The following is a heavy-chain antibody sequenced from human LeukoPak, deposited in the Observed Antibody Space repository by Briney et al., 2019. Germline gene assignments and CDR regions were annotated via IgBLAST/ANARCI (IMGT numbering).Heavy chain of an antibody. CDR1: GGSISSYY. Sequence: SETLSLTCTVSGGSISSYYWRWIRQPPGKGLEWIGYIYYSGSTSYNPSLKSRVTLSVDTSNNQFSLKLSSVTAADTAVYYCARDTSGYRRGSFDYWGQGTLVTVSS. CDR2: IYYSGST. CDR3: ARDTSGYRRGSFDY. V-gene: IGHV4-59*01. D-gene: IGHD3-22*01. J-gene: IGHJ4*02.